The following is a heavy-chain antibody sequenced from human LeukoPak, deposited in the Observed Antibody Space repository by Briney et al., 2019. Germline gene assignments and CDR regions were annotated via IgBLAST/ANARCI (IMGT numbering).Heavy chain of an antibody. CDR2: IYTSGST. V-gene: IGHV4-4*07. CDR3: ARGAGTTLGDAFDI. Sequence: SETLSLTCSVSGDSISNYYWSWIRQPAGKGLEWIGRIYTSGSTNYNPSLKSRVTMSVDTSKNQFSLKLSSVTAADTAVYYCARGAGTTLGDAFDIRGQGTMVTVSS. D-gene: IGHD1-1*01. J-gene: IGHJ3*02. CDR1: GDSISNYY.